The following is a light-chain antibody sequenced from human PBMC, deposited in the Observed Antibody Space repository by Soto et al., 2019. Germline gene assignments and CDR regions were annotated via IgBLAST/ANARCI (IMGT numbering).Light chain of an antibody. CDR2: GAS. CDR3: QQYGSSPET. CDR1: QSVRSSY. J-gene: IGKJ1*01. Sequence: IVLTQSPGTLSLSPWARATLSCRAGQSVRSSYLAWYQQKPGQSPRLLIYGASSRATGIPDRFSGSGSGTDFTLTISRLEPEDFAVYYCQQYGSSPETFGQGTKVDIK. V-gene: IGKV3-20*01.